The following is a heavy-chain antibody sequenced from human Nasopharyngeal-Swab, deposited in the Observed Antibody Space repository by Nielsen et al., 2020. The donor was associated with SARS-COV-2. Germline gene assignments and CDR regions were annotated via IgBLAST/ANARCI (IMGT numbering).Heavy chain of an antibody. CDR3: ARDYRFWSGYGDYFDY. D-gene: IGHD3-3*01. Sequence: ASVKVSCKASGYTFTGHYMHWVRQAPGQGLEWMGWINPNSGATKYAQKFQAWVTMTRDTSISTVYMELNRLKSDDTAVYYCARDYRFWSGYGDYFDYWGQGTLVTVSS. CDR2: INPNSGAT. CDR1: GYTFTGHY. V-gene: IGHV1-2*04. J-gene: IGHJ4*02.